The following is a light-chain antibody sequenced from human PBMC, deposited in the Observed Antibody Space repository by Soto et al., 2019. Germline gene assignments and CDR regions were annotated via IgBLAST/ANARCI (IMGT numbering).Light chain of an antibody. CDR3: QAWDSNTYV. J-gene: IGLJ1*01. CDR2: QDT. V-gene: IGLV3-1*01. CDR1: KLGDKY. Sequence: YELTQPPSVSVSPGQTATITCSGDKLGDKYVCWYQQKPGQSPVVVIHQDTKRPSGIPERFSGSNSGNTATLTISGTQAMDEADYYCQAWDSNTYVFGTGTKVTVL.